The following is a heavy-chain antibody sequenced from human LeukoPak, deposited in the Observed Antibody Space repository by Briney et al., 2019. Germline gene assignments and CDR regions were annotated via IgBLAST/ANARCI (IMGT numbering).Heavy chain of an antibody. D-gene: IGHD1-26*01. CDR2: IKQDGSEK. J-gene: IGHJ4*02. V-gene: IGHV3-7*01. CDR1: GFTFSTYW. CDR3: AREESPYYGPYLH. Sequence: GGSLRLSCAASGFTFSTYWMSWVRQAPGKGLEWVANIKQDGSEKYYVDSVKGRFTISRDNAKNSLFLQMNSLRAEDTAVYYCAREESPYYGPYLHWGQGALVTVSS.